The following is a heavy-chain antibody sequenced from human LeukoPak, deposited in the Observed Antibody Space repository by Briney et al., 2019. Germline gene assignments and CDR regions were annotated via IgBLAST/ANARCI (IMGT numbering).Heavy chain of an antibody. CDR1: GFTFSSYA. CDR2: ISSNGGST. CDR3: AREGLWFGELGHFFDY. D-gene: IGHD3-10*01. V-gene: IGHV3-64*01. Sequence: GGSLRLSCAASGFTFSSYAMHWVRQAPGKGLEYVSAISSNGGSTYYANSVKGRFTISRDNSKNTLYLQMGSLRAEDMAVYYCAREGLWFGELGHFFDYWGQGTLVTVSS. J-gene: IGHJ4*02.